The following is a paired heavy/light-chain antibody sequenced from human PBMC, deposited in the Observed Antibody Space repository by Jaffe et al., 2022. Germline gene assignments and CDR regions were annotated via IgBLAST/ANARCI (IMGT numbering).Light chain of an antibody. J-gene: IGLJ2*01. CDR2: EGS. CDR3: CSYAGSSIYVV. CDR1: SSDVGSYNL. V-gene: IGLV2-23*01. Sequence: QSALTQPASVSGSPGQSITISCTGTSSDVGSYNLVSWYQQHPGKAPKLMIYEGSKRPSGVSNRFSGSKSGNTASLTISGLQAEDEADYYCCSYAGSSIYVVFGGGTKLTVL.
Heavy chain of an antibody. CDR3: ARILQGTYYDFWSGYYSNWFDP. V-gene: IGHV2-26*01. Sequence: QVTLKESGPVLVKPTETLTLTCTVSGFSLSNARMGVSWIRQPPGKALEWLAHIFSNDEKSYSTSLKSRLTISKDTSKSQVVLTMTNMDPVDTATYYCARILQGTYYDFWSGYYSNWFDPWGQGTLVTVSS. CDR2: IFSNDEK. D-gene: IGHD3-3*01. J-gene: IGHJ5*02. CDR1: GFSLSNARMG.